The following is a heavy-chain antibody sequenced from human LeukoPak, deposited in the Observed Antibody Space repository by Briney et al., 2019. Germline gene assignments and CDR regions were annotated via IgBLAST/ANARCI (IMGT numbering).Heavy chain of an antibody. J-gene: IGHJ4*02. CDR3: ARHPFSSPFDY. CDR2: IYHTGNS. D-gene: IGHD2/OR15-2a*01. CDR1: GGSVSSDY. Sequence: PSETLSLTCTVSGGSVSSDYWSWIRQPPGKGLVWIGYIYHTGNSDYNPSLKSRATISLDTSKNQFSLKLTSVTAADTAVYFCARHPFSSPFDYWGQGTLVTVSS. V-gene: IGHV4-59*08.